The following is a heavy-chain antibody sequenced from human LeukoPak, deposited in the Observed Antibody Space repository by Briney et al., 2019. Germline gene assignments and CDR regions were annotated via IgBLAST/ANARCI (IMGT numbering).Heavy chain of an antibody. J-gene: IGHJ6*02. V-gene: IGHV3-30*18. CDR3: AKEHGDRGYYYYGMNV. D-gene: IGHD4-17*01. CDR2: ISYDGSDK. CDR1: GFTFSSYG. Sequence: SGGSLRLSCAASGFTFSSYGMHWVRQAPGKGLEWVAVISYDGSDKYYADSVKGRFTISRDNPKNTMYLQMNSLRVEDTAVYYCAKEHGDRGYYYYGMNVWGQGTTVTVSS.